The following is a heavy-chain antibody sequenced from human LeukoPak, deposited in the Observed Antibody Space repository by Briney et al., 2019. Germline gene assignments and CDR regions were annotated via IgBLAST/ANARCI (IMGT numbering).Heavy chain of an antibody. CDR1: GGAISSGGYS. J-gene: IGHJ3*02. D-gene: IGHD2-15*01. Sequence: SQTLSLTCAVSGGAISSGGYSWGWIRQPPGKGLEWIGYIYYSGTTYYNPSLKSRVTISLDRSRNRFSLKLSSVTAADTAVYFCARDCGAKSGATCYYAFDIWGQGTMVTVSS. CDR2: IYYSGTT. V-gene: IGHV4-30-2*01. CDR3: ARDCGAKSGATCYYAFDI.